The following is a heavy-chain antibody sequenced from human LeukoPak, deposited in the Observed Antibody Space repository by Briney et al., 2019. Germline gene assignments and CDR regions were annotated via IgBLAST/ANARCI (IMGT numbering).Heavy chain of an antibody. Sequence: KPSETLSLTCSVSGGSVSDYYWSWIRQSAGKGLEWIGRVYISGSTKYNPSLRGRVTMSVDTSKNQFSLKSTSMTAADTAIYYCARGGSGNGDASDMWGPGTMVTVSS. D-gene: IGHD5-12*01. J-gene: IGHJ3*02. V-gene: IGHV4-4*07. CDR1: GGSVSDYY. CDR3: ARGGSGNGDASDM. CDR2: VYISGST.